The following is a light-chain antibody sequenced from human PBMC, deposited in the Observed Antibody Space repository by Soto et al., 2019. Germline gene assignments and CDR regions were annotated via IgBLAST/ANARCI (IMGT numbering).Light chain of an antibody. CDR2: GAS. CDR1: QSVSSS. Sequence: EIVLTQSPGTLSVPPGERATLSCRTSQSVSSSFVAWFQQKPGQAPRLLIYGASTRATGIPARFSGSGSGTEFTLTISSLQSEDFAVYYCQQYNNWPPITFGQGTRLEIK. V-gene: IGKV3-15*01. CDR3: QQYNNWPPIT. J-gene: IGKJ5*01.